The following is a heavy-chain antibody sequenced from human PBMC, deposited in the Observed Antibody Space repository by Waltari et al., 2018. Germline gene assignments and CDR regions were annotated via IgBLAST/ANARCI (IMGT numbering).Heavy chain of an antibody. J-gene: IGHJ6*03. CDR1: GGSISSYY. D-gene: IGHD2-2*01. CDR3: ARGGYCSSTSCLNYYYMDV. V-gene: IGHV4-4*07. CDR2: IYTSGST. Sequence: QVQLQESGPGLVKPSETLSLTCTVSGGSISSYYWSWIRQPAGKGLEWIGRIYTSGSTNYNPSLKSRVTMSVDTSKNQFSLKLSSVTAADTAVYYCARGGYCSSTSCLNYYYMDVWGKGTTVTISS.